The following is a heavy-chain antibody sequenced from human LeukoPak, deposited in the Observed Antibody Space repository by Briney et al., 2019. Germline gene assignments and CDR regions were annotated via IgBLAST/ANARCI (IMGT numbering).Heavy chain of an antibody. CDR1: GYSISSGYY. CDR3: ARHRDGYQFDY. V-gene: IGHV4-38-2*01. D-gene: IGHD6-13*01. J-gene: IGHJ4*02. CDR2: IYHSGST. Sequence: PSETLSLTCAVSGYSISSGYYWGWLRQPPGKGLEWIGSIYHSGSTYYNPSLKSRVTISVDASKNQSSLKLSSVTAADTAVYYCARHRDGYQFDYWGQGTLVTVSS.